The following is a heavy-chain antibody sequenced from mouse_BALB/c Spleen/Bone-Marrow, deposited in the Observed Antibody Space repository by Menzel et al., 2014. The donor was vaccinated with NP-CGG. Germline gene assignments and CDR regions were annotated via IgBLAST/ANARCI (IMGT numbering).Heavy chain of an antibody. V-gene: IGHV4-1*02. J-gene: IGHJ3*01. CDR3: ARLGYYGSFAY. D-gene: IGHD1-2*01. Sequence: EVKLQESGGGLVQPGGSLKLSCAASGFDFSGFWMSWVRQAPGRGLEWIGEINPDSNTINYSPSLKDKFIIPRDNAKNTLYLQMSKVRSEDTALYYCARLGYYGSFAYWGQGTLVTVSA. CDR2: INPDSNTI. CDR1: GFDFSGFW.